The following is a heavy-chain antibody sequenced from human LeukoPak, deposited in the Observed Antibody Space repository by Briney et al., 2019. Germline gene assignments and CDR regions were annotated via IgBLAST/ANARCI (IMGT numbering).Heavy chain of an antibody. CDR2: IAAYNGNI. CDR3: AREKTHDY. J-gene: IGHJ4*02. CDR1: GYNFIDYG. Sequence: ASVKVSCKTSGYNFIDYGISWVRQAPGQGPEWMGWIAAYNGNINYAQKVQGRVTITKDTSTSTAYMELRSLRSDDTAVYYCAREKTHDYWGQGTLVTVSS. V-gene: IGHV1-18*01.